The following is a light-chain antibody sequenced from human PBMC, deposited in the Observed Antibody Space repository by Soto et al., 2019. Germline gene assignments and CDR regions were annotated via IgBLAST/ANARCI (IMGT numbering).Light chain of an antibody. Sequence: DVRLTRSPASLCASVCDRVTITCRAGQTISDYLNWYQQKPGTAPKLLIYAASTLQSGVPSRFSGSRSGTDFTPTISSLHPEDVATYYCQQTFSAPSITFGQGTRLEIK. CDR2: AAS. J-gene: IGKJ5*01. CDR1: QTISDY. CDR3: QQTFSAPSIT. V-gene: IGKV1-39*01.